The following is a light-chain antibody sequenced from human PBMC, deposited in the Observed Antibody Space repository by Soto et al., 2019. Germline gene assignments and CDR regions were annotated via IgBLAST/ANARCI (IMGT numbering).Light chain of an antibody. CDR2: AAS. CDR3: QQRYSYLT. J-gene: IGKJ4*01. V-gene: IGKV1-39*01. Sequence: DIQMTQSPSSLSASVGDRVTITCRASQSISSYLNWYQQKPGKAPKLLIYAASSLQSGVPSRFSGSGSGTDFTLTISSLLPEDFETYYCQQRYSYLTCGGGTKVDIK. CDR1: QSISSY.